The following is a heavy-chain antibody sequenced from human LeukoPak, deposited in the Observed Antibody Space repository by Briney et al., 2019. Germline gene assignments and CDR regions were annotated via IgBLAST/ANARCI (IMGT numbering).Heavy chain of an antibody. J-gene: IGHJ4*02. Sequence: GGSLRLSCAASGFTVSSTYMSWVRQAPGQGLEWVSLLYSSGITFYAESVQGRFTISRDNSKNTLYLQMNSLRAEDTTIYYCARDSSSFPNYFDFWGQGTLVTVSS. CDR2: LYSSGIT. D-gene: IGHD3-3*02. V-gene: IGHV3-53*01. CDR3: ARDSSSFPNYFDF. CDR1: GFTVSSTY.